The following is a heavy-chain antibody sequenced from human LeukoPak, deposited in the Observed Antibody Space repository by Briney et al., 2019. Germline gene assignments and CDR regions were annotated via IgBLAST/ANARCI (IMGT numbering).Heavy chain of an antibody. D-gene: IGHD2-15*01. CDR3: ARALVMVAATDLRFDY. CDR2: IKQDGSEK. V-gene: IGHV3-7*01. Sequence: PGGSLRLSCAASGFTFSSYWMSWVRQAPGKGLEWVANIKQDGSEKYYVDSVKGRFTISRDNAKNSLYLQMNSLRAEDTAVYYCARALVMVAATDLRFDYWGQGTLVTVSS. CDR1: GFTFSSYW. J-gene: IGHJ4*02.